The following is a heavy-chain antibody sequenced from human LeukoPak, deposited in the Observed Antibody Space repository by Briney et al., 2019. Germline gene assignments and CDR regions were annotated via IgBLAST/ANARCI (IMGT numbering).Heavy chain of an antibody. D-gene: IGHD3-22*01. CDR2: IYYSGST. J-gene: IGHJ4*02. CDR3: ARANYFPETAPGSYYYDSSGYYYGGTSYYFDY. V-gene: IGHV4-31*03. CDR1: GGSISSGGYY. Sequence: PSQTLSLTCTVSGGSISSGGYYWSWLRQHPGKGLEWIGYIYYSGSTYYNPSLKSRVTISVDTSKNQFSLKLSSVTAADTAVYYCARANYFPETAPGSYYYDSSGYYYGGTSYYFDYWGQGTLVTVSS.